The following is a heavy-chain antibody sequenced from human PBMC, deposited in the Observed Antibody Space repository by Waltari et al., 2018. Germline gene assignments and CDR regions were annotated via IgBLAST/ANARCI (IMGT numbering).Heavy chain of an antibody. CDR1: GDSVSSNSAA. V-gene: IGHV6-1*01. Sequence: QVQLQQSGPGLVKPSQTLSLTCAISGDSVSSNSAAWNWIRQSPSRGLEWLGRTYYRSKWDNDYAVTVKSRITSNPDTSKNQFALQLNSVTPEDTAVYDCARDAEYSSGWNWCEPGGQGTLVTVSA. J-gene: IGHJ5*02. D-gene: IGHD6-19*01. CDR3: ARDAEYSSGWNWCEP. CDR2: TYYRSKWDN.